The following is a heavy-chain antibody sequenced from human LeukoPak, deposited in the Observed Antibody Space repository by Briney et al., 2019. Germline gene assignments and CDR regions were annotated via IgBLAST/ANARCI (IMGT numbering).Heavy chain of an antibody. J-gene: IGHJ5*02. CDR2: ISGSGGST. Sequence: GGSLSLPCAASGFTFSSYAISGLRQAPGKGLEWVSAISGSGGSTYYADSVKGRFTISRDNSKTTLYLQMNSLRAEDTAVYYCAKVAAASGRLWFDPWGQGTLVTVSS. D-gene: IGHD6-13*01. CDR3: AKVAAASGRLWFDP. V-gene: IGHV3-23*01. CDR1: GFTFSSYA.